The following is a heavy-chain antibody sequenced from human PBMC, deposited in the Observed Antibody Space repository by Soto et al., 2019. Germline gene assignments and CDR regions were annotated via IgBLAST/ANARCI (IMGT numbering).Heavy chain of an antibody. D-gene: IGHD2-15*01. CDR3: ARESSGGNQGFDY. V-gene: IGHV3-23*01. J-gene: IGHJ4*02. CDR1: GFTFSSYA. CDR2: ISGSGGST. Sequence: EVQLLESGGGLVQPGGSLRLSCAASGFTFSSYAMSWVRQAPGKGLEWVSAISGSGGSTYYADSVQGRFTISRDNSKNTLYLQMNSLRAEDTAVYYCARESSGGNQGFDYWGQGTLVTVSS.